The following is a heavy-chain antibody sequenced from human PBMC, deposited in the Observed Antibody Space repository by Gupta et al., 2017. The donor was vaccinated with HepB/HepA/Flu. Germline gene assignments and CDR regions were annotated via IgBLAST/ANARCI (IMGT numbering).Heavy chain of an antibody. CDR1: GGTFRSYA. J-gene: IGHJ4*02. D-gene: IGHD3-22*01. Sequence: QVQLVQSGAAVQKPGSSVQVSCKASGGTFRSYAISWVRQAPGQGLEWMGRIIPSIGIANYAKKCQGRVTSTAEKSKSTAYMELSSLRSEETAVDYCARDVRDDDSSGYTPFDYGGEGTLVTVYS. V-gene: IGHV1-69*04. CDR2: IIPSIGIA. CDR3: ARDVRDDDSSGYTPFDY.